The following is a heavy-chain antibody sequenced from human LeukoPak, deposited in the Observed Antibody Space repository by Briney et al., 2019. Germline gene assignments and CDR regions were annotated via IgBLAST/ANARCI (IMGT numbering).Heavy chain of an antibody. J-gene: IGHJ4*02. CDR3: ARSGSSYYDIFTGYWTIDY. D-gene: IGHD3-9*01. Sequence: SETLSLTCTVSGGSINSYYWNWIRQPAGKGLEWIGRIYSSGSTNYNPSLKSRVIMSVDTSKKQFSLKMSSVSAAETAVYHCARSGSSYYDIFTGYWTIDYWGQGTLVTVSS. CDR2: IYSSGST. CDR1: GGSINSYY. V-gene: IGHV4-4*07.